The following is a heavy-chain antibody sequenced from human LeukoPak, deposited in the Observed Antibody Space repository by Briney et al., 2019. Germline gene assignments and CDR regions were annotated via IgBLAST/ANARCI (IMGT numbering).Heavy chain of an antibody. V-gene: IGHV3-21*01. J-gene: IGHJ4*02. CDR1: GFTFSSYS. CDR3: AREFAGSASGAGY. D-gene: IGHD1-26*01. CDR2: MSVSSGLI. Sequence: PGGSLRLSCAASGFTFSSYSMNWVRQAPGKGLEWVSSMSVSSGLIYYADSVKGRFTISRDNAKSSLYLQMNRLRVEDTAVYYCAREFAGSASGAGYWGQGTLVTVSS.